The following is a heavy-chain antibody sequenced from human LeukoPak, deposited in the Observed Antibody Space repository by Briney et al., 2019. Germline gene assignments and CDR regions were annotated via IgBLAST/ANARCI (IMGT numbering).Heavy chain of an antibody. CDR2: INHSGST. Sequence: SETLSLTCAVYGGSFSGYYWSWIRQPPGKGLEWIGEINHSGSTNYNPSLKSRVTTSVDPSKNQFSLKLSSVTAADKAVYYCARPGAAIGKGYFQHWGQGTLVTVSS. J-gene: IGHJ1*01. V-gene: IGHV4-34*01. CDR3: ARPGAAIGKGYFQH. D-gene: IGHD2-2*02. CDR1: GGSFSGYY.